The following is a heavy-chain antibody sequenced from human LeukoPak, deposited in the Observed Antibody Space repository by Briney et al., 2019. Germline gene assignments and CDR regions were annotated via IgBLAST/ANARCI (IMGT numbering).Heavy chain of an antibody. CDR2: ISSSSSYI. D-gene: IGHD5/OR15-5a*01. J-gene: IGHJ4*02. V-gene: IGHV3-21*01. Sequence: GGSLRLSCAASGFTFSTYEMNWVRQAPGKGLEWVSCISSSSSYIYYADSVKGRFTISRDNSENTLYLQMKSLRHEDTAVYYCARDWSAAVYAPFDYWGQGTLVTVSS. CDR3: ARDWSAAVYAPFDY. CDR1: GFTFSTYE.